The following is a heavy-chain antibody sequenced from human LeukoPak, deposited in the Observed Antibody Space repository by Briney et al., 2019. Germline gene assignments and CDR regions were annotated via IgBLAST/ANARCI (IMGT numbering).Heavy chain of an antibody. J-gene: IGHJ4*02. CDR3: ARGGRWLQYSY. V-gene: IGHV3-23*01. CDR1: GSTFSSYA. CDR2: TSSSGETT. Sequence: PGGSLRLSCVASGSTFSSYAMSWVRQAAGKGLEWVSSTSSSGETTYYADSVKGRFTISRDNSRNTLYLQMNSLRAEDTAVYYCARGGRWLQYSYWGQGTLVTVSS. D-gene: IGHD5-24*01.